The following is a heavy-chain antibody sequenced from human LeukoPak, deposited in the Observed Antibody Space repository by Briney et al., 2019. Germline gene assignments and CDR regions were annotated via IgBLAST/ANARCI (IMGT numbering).Heavy chain of an antibody. CDR1: GYTFTSYY. D-gene: IGHD3-22*01. V-gene: IGHV1-46*01. CDR3: ARVSYYDSSGYYTNRFDY. J-gene: IGHJ4*02. CDR2: INPSGGST. Sequence: ASVKVSCKASGYTFTSYYMHWVRQAPGQGLEWMGIINPSGGSTSYAQKFQGRVTMTRDTSTSTVYMELSRLRSDDTAVYYCARVSYYDSSGYYTNRFDYWGQGTLVTVSS.